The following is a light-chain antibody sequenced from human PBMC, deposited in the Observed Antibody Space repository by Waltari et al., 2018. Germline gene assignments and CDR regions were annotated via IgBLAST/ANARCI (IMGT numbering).Light chain of an antibody. CDR2: KVN. CDR3: SSYTRRSYWV. J-gene: IGLJ3*02. Sequence: QSALTQPASVSGSPGQSITISCTGTSSDVGFYDFFSWFQRNPGKAPQVVISKVNNRPSGVSSRFSGSKAANTASLPISGLQAEDGADYYCSSYTRRSYWVFGGGTQLTVL. V-gene: IGLV2-14*01. CDR1: SSDVGFYDF.